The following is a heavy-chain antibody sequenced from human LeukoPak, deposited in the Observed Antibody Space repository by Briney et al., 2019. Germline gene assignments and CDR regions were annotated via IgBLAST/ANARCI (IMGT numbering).Heavy chain of an antibody. CDR3: AKDPMVYYYGSGGSVFDY. CDR1: GFPFSSYA. V-gene: IGHV3-23*01. Sequence: GGSLRLSFAASGFPFSSYAMSWVRPAPGKGLEWVSAINCSGGSTYYADSVKGRFTISRDNSKNTLYLQMNSLRAEDTAVYYCAKDPMVYYYGSGGSVFDYWGQGTLVTVSS. D-gene: IGHD3-10*01. CDR2: INCSGGST. J-gene: IGHJ4*02.